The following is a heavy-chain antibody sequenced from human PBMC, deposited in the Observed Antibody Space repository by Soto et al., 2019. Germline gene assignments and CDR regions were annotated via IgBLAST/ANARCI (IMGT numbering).Heavy chain of an antibody. D-gene: IGHD2-2*01. Sequence: PSWTLSLTCAVSGSSISSDFNWAWIQQPPGKGLEWIGSIYNSGSTYYNLSLKSRVTISSDASKNQISLKLSSVTAADTALYYCARDCGPGFHQLDSWGRGTLVTVSS. J-gene: IGHJ4*02. CDR3: ARDCGPGFHQLDS. V-gene: IGHV4-38-2*02. CDR2: IYNSGST. CDR1: GSSISSDFN.